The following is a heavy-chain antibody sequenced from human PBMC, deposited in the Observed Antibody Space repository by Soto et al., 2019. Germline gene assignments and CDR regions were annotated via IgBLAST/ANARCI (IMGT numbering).Heavy chain of an antibody. V-gene: IGHV4-34*01. D-gene: IGHD3-3*01. CDR2: INHSGST. CDR3: ARGKLGYDFWSGYYVIEYFDY. CDR1: GGSFSGYY. J-gene: IGHJ4*02. Sequence: PSETLSLTCAVYGGSFSGYYWSWIRQPPGKGLEWIGEINHSGSTNYNPSLKSRVTISVDTSKNQFSLKLSSVTAADTAVYYCARGKLGYDFWSGYYVIEYFDYWGQGTLVTV.